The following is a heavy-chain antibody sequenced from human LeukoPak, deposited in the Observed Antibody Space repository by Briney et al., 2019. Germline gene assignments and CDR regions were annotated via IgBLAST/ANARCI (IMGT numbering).Heavy chain of an antibody. CDR3: ARGGARSREGYNSELDN. J-gene: IGHJ4*02. D-gene: IGHD5-24*01. CDR2: VCHGVT. Sequence: SETLSLTCAVEGVFISSGYHWGWIRQPPGKGLEWIGTVCHGVTYYDPSLKSRVSISADTSKNLFSLSLSSVTAADTAVYYCARGGARSREGYNSELDNWGQGTLVTVSS. CDR1: GVFISSGYH. V-gene: IGHV4-38-2*01.